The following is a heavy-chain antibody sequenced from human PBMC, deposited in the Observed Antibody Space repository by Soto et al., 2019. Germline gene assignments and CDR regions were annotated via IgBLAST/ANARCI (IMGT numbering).Heavy chain of an antibody. J-gene: IGHJ4*02. Sequence: EVHLVESGGGLVQPGGSLRLSCAASGFTFRYYWLHWVRQVPGRGPVWVSGINNDGSDTFYADFVEGLFNISRDNAKNRVYLRMGSLRAEDTAIYYCGSLFEFWGPGTLVTVPS. D-gene: IGHD3-10*01. CDR2: INNDGSDT. V-gene: IGHV3-74*01. CDR3: GSLFEF. CDR1: GFTFRYYW.